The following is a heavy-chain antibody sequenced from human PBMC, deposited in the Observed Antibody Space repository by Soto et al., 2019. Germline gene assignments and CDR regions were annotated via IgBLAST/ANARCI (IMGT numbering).Heavy chain of an antibody. V-gene: IGHV1-46*01. CDR3: AREQKNGEEWGIYHLTVHDNYDY. CDR2: INPSGRDT. Sequence: ASVKVSCQPCGYTFARYYMHWVRQAAAPGLEWMGIINPSGRDTSDTLKYRGRATMTRHPYTSLIYMKLSSMRSEDTAVYSGAREQKNGEEWGIYHLTVHDNYDYWGQGTLVTVSS. J-gene: IGHJ4*02. D-gene: IGHD2-8*01. CDR1: GYTFARYY.